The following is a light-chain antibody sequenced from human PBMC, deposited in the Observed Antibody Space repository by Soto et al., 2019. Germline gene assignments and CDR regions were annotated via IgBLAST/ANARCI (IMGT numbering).Light chain of an antibody. CDR1: QSVSSNY. CDR3: RQYGSSPT. V-gene: IGKV3-20*01. J-gene: IGKJ1*01. CDR2: GVS. Sequence: EIVLTQSPGTLKLSPGERATLSCMASQSVSSNYLAWYQQKPGQAPRLLIWGVSNRATGIPDRFSGSGSGTDFTLTISRLEPEDFAVYYCRQYGSSPTFGRRTKVDI.